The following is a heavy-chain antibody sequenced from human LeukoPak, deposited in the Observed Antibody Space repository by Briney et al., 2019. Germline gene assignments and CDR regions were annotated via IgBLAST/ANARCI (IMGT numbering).Heavy chain of an antibody. D-gene: IGHD6-19*01. J-gene: IGHJ4*02. CDR1: GYTFTGYY. V-gene: IGHV1-2*02. CDR3: ARATYSSGWYPWHY. CDR2: INPNSGGT. Sequence: GASVKVSCKASGYTFTGYYMHWVRQAPGQGLEWMGWINPNSGGTNYAQKFQGRVTMTRDTSIITAYMELSRLRSDDTAVYYCARATYSSGWYPWHYWGQGTLVTVSS.